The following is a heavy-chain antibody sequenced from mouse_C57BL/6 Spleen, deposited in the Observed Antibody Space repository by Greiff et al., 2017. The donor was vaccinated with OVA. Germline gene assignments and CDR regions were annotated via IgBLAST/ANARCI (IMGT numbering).Heavy chain of an antibody. V-gene: IGHV1-26*01. D-gene: IGHD5-1-1*01. CDR1: GYTFTDYY. Sequence: VQLQQSGPELVKPGASVKISCKASGYTFTDYYMNWVKQSHGKSLEWIGDINPNNGGTSYNQKFKGKATLTVDKSSSTAYMELRSLTSEDSAVYYCARDTTWYFDVWGTGTTVTVSS. J-gene: IGHJ1*03. CDR2: INPNNGGT. CDR3: ARDTTWYFDV.